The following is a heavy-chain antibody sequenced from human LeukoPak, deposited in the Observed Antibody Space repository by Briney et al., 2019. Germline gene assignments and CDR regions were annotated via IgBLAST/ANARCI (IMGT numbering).Heavy chain of an antibody. CDR3: AREGGYSGYDFYFDY. Sequence: SETLSLTCTVSGDSISSSSYYWGWIRQPPGKGLEWIGYIYHNGNTNYNPSLKSRVTLSVDTSKNQFSLQLNSVTPEDTAMYYCAREGGYSGYDFYFDYWGQGTLVTVSS. D-gene: IGHD5-12*01. J-gene: IGHJ4*02. V-gene: IGHV4-61*05. CDR1: GDSISSSSYY. CDR2: IYHNGNT.